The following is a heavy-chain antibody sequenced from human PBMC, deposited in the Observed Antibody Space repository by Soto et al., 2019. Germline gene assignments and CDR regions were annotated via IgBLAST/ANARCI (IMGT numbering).Heavy chain of an antibody. CDR3: AKDGTYYHNNGYPSSYYYYGMDV. D-gene: IGHD3-22*01. Sequence: QEQLVESGGGVVQPGRSLRLSCAASGFTFNNYGMHWVRQAPGKGLEWVAVISYDGSNKYHAKSVKGRFTVSRDNSKTTLFLQMNSLRTEDTAVYYCAKDGTYYHNNGYPSSYYYYGMDVWGQGTTVTVSS. CDR2: ISYDGSNK. J-gene: IGHJ6*02. V-gene: IGHV3-30*18. CDR1: GFTFNNYG.